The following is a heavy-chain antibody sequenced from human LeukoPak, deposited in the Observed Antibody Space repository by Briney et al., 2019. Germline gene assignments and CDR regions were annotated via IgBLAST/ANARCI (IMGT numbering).Heavy chain of an antibody. Sequence: SETLSLTCTVSGGSISSYYWSWIRQPAGKGLEWIGRIYTSGSTNYNPSLKSRVTMSLDTSKNHFSLKLSSVTAADTAVYYCARENDYDFWSGAMGYFDYWGQGTLVTVSS. J-gene: IGHJ4*02. D-gene: IGHD3-3*01. V-gene: IGHV4-4*07. CDR1: GGSISSYY. CDR3: ARENDYDFWSGAMGYFDY. CDR2: IYTSGST.